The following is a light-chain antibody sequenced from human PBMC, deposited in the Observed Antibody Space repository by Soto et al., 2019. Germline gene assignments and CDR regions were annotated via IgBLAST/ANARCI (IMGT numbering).Light chain of an antibody. V-gene: IGLV2-8*01. J-gene: IGLJ3*02. CDR1: SSDVGAYNY. Sequence: QSALTQPPSASGSPGQSVTISCTGTSSDVGAYNYVCWYQQHPGKAPKLIISEVTKRPSGVPDRFSGSKSRNTASLTVTGLQAEDEADYYCSSYAGSNNPWVFGGGTKLTVL. CDR3: SSYAGSNNPWV. CDR2: EVT.